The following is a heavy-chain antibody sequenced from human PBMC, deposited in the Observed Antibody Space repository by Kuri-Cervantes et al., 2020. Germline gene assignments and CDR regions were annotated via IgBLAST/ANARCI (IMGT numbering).Heavy chain of an antibody. CDR2: ISAYNGDT. CDR3: AREGQMVRGRIDY. V-gene: IGHV1-18*03. D-gene: IGHD3-10*01. CDR1: GYTFPNYG. Sequence: ASVKVSCKASGYTFPNYGISWVRQAPGQGLEWLGWISAYNGDTNYAQKLQGRVTLTTDTSTSTAYMELRSLRSDDMAMYYCAREGQMVRGRIDYWGQGTLVTVSS. J-gene: IGHJ4*02.